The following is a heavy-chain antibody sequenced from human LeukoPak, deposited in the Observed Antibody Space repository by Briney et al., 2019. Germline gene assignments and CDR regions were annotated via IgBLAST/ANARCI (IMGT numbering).Heavy chain of an antibody. CDR2: INSDGSST. CDR3: ARDPSIAVAGFYYYYMDV. J-gene: IGHJ6*03. Sequence: GGSLRLSCAASGFTFSSYWMHWVRQAPGKGLVWVSRINSDGSSTSYADSVKGRFTISRDNAKNTLYLQMNSLRAEDTAVYYCARDPSIAVAGFYYYYMDVWGKGTTVTVSS. V-gene: IGHV3-74*01. D-gene: IGHD6-19*01. CDR1: GFTFSSYW.